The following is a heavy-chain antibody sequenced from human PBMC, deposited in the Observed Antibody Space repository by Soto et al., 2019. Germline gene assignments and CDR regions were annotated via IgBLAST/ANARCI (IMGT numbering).Heavy chain of an antibody. J-gene: IGHJ4*02. D-gene: IGHD6-19*01. CDR3: ATTRKGTVAGPFDS. V-gene: IGHV3-23*01. CDR1: GVTFSIYD. CDR2: ISNSGAGT. Sequence: EVQLLESGGGLVQPGGSLRLSCVASGVTFSIYDMSWVRQAPGKGLEWVSGISNSGAGTFYADSVKGRFTISRDNSKNTLYLQMNSLRAEDTAIYYCATTRKGTVAGPFDSWGQGTLVLVSS.